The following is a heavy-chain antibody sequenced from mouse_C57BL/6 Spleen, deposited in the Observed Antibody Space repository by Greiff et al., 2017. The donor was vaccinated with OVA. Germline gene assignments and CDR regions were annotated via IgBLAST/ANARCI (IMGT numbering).Heavy chain of an antibody. CDR2: IRNKANGYTT. CDR3: ARSPDCDAFDY. Sequence: EVQRVESGGGLVQPGGSLSLSCAASGFTFTDYYMSWVRQPPGKALEWLGFIRNKANGYTTEYSASVKGRFTISRDNSQIILYLQMNALAAEDSATYYCARSPDCDAFDYWGQGTTLTVSS. J-gene: IGHJ2*01. V-gene: IGHV7-3*01. CDR1: GFTFTDYY.